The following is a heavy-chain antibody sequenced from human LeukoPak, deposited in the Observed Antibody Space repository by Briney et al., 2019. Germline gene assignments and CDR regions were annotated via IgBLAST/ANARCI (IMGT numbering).Heavy chain of an antibody. Sequence: LAGGSLRLSCAASGFPFSSYAMHWVRQAPGKGLEWVAVISYDGSNKYYADSVKGRFTNSRDNSKNTLYLQMNSLRNEDTAVYYCARARGGYFDYWGQGTLVTVSS. V-gene: IGHV3-30*04. CDR2: ISYDGSNK. D-gene: IGHD2-15*01. CDR1: GFPFSSYA. CDR3: ARARGGYFDY. J-gene: IGHJ4*02.